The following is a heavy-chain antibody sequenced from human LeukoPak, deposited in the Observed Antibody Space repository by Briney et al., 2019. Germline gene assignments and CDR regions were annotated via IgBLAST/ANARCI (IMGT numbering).Heavy chain of an antibody. Sequence: PGGSLRLSCAASGFTFSSYSMNWVRQAPGKGLEWVSYISSSSSTIYYADSVKGRFTISRDNAKNSLYLQMNSLRAEGTAVYYCARGPRGYSNSEDWGQGTLVTVSS. CDR2: ISSSSSTI. V-gene: IGHV3-48*01. J-gene: IGHJ4*02. D-gene: IGHD5-18*01. CDR1: GFTFSSYS. CDR3: ARGPRGYSNSED.